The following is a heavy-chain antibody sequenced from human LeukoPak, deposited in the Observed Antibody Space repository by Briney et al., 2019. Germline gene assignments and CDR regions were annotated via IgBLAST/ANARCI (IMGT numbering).Heavy chain of an antibody. CDR3: ARGFRDTAMFLDY. Sequence: PGGSLIPSCAASGVTFSAYEMNWVRQAPGKGLEWLACISGSGTPVYYADSVKGRFTISRDNARNSVYLQMTSLRAEDTGIYYCARGFRDTAMFLDYWGQGTLVTVSS. CDR1: GVTFSAYE. CDR2: ISGSGTPV. D-gene: IGHD5-18*01. J-gene: IGHJ4*02. V-gene: IGHV3-48*03.